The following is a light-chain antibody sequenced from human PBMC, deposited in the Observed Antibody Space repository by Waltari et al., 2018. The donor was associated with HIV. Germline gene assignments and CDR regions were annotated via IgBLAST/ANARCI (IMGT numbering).Light chain of an antibody. V-gene: IGKV1-39*01. Sequence: DIQMTPPPSSLSASVGDRVTIICRAGQSISTYVNWYQQQPGKAPKLLIYATSSLQSGVPSRFSGSGSGTDFTLTISSLQPEDFATYYCQQSSSTWCAFGQGTKLEIK. CDR1: QSISTY. CDR3: QQSSSTWCA. CDR2: ATS. J-gene: IGKJ2*02.